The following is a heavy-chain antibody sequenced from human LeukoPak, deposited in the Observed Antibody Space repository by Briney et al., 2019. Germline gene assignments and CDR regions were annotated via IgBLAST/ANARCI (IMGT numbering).Heavy chain of an antibody. CDR1: GGSFSGYY. Sequence: PSETLSLTCAVYGGSFSGYYWSWIRQPPGKGLEWIGEINHSGSTNYNPSLKSRVTISVDTSKNQFSLKLSSVTAADTAVYYCARGIAAAGPGEFDYWGQGTLVTVSS. J-gene: IGHJ4*02. CDR2: INHSGST. CDR3: ARGIAAAGPGEFDY. D-gene: IGHD6-13*01. V-gene: IGHV4-34*01.